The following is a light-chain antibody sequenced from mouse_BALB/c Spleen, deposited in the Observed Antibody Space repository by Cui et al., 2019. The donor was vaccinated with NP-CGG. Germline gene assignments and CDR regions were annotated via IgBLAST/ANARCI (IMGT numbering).Light chain of an antibody. CDR1: TGAVTTSNY. CDR3: ALWYSNHWV. J-gene: IGLJ1*01. V-gene: IGLV1*01. CDR2: GTN. Sequence: QPVVTQTSALTTSPGESTLTCRSSTGAVTTSNYANWVQEKPDHLFTGLIGGTNNRTPGVPARFSGSLIGDKAALTITGAQTEDEAIYFCALWYSNHWVFGGGTKLTVL.